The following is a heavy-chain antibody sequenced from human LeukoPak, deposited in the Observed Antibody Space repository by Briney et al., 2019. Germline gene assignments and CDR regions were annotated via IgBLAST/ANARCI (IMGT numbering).Heavy chain of an antibody. Sequence: GGSLRLSCAACGFTFSVYSMSWIRQAPEKGLEWVSSISSTTYTYYADSVKGRFTISRDNSKNSLHLQMNSLTAEDTALYYCARDGSGWSRDVWGQGTTVTVSS. CDR1: GFTFSVYS. V-gene: IGHV3-21*01. J-gene: IGHJ6*02. CDR3: ARDGSGWSRDV. D-gene: IGHD6-19*01. CDR2: ISSTTYT.